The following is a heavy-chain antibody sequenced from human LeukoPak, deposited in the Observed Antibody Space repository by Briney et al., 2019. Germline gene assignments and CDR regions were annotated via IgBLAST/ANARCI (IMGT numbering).Heavy chain of an antibody. V-gene: IGHV5-51*01. CDR2: IYPGDSDT. CDR3: ARRDYGSGSYYNWFEP. CDR1: GYRFTSYW. D-gene: IGHD3-10*01. Sequence: GESLKISCKGSGYRFTSYWIGWVRQMPGKGLEWMGIIYPGDSDTRYSPSFEGQVTISADKSISTAYLQWSSLKASDTAMYYCARRDYGSGSYYNWFEPWGQGTLVTVSS. J-gene: IGHJ5*02.